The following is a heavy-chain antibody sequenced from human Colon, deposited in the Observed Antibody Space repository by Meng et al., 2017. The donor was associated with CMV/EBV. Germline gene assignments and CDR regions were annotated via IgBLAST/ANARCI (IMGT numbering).Heavy chain of an antibody. CDR2: IIPIFGAP. Sequence: QVQLVQSGAEVKMPGSSVKSSCKASGGSFTSNGVNWVRQAPGQGLEWMGSIIPIFGAPNYAQKFQGRLSITADESTTTAYLELSGLTSDDTAVYYCTRDRRYWGQGTLVTVSS. CDR1: GGSFTSNG. J-gene: IGHJ4*02. V-gene: IGHV1-69*15. CDR3: TRDRRY.